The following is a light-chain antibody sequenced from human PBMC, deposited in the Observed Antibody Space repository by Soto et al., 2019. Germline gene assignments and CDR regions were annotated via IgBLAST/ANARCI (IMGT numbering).Light chain of an antibody. J-gene: IGKJ1*01. CDR2: AAS. CDR1: ESIRNN. CDR3: QQTYSTPRGA. Sequence: DIQMTQSPSSLCASVGDRVTITCRASESIRNNLNWYQQKPGKAPKLLIYAASTLQSGVPSRFSGGGSGTEFTLTIGSLQPEDFTTYYCQQTYSTPRGAFGQGTKVDIK. V-gene: IGKV1-39*01.